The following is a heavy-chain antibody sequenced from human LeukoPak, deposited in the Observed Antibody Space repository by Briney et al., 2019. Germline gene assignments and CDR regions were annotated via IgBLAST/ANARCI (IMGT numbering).Heavy chain of an antibody. CDR1: GFTFSSYS. Sequence: GGSLRLSCAASGFTFSSYSMNWVRQAPGQGLEWVSSMSGSTSNIYYADSVKGRFTISRDDAKNSLYLQMNSLRVEDAAVYYCARGGDPFDYWGQGTLVTVSS. CDR3: ARGGDPFDY. J-gene: IGHJ4*02. V-gene: IGHV3-21*01. CDR2: MSGSTSNI. D-gene: IGHD2-21*02.